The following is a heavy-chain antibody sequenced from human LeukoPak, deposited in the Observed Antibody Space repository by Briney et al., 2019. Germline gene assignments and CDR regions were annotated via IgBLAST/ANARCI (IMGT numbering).Heavy chain of an antibody. V-gene: IGHV4-4*07. CDR1: GGSIRSYY. CDR2: IYTSGST. CDR3: ARAFGGSSSWSDYYYYYMDV. Sequence: KPSETLSLTCTVSGGSIRSYYWSWIRQPDGKGLEWIGRIYTSGSTNYNPSLKSRVTMSVDTSKNQFSLKLSSVTAADTAVYYCARAFGGSSSWSDYYYYYMDVWGKGTTVTVSS. D-gene: IGHD6-13*01. J-gene: IGHJ6*03.